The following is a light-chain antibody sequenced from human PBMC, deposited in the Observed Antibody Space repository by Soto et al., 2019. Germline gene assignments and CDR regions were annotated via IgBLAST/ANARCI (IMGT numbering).Light chain of an antibody. CDR3: QQRYNYLWT. V-gene: IGKV3-11*01. J-gene: IGKJ1*01. Sequence: EIVLTQCPATLSLSPGERATLSCRASQIVSSYLAWYQQKPGQAPRLLMYDASNRATGIPGRFSGSGSGTDFTLTISSLEPEDFAIYYCQQRYNYLWTFGQGTKVEIK. CDR2: DAS. CDR1: QIVSSY.